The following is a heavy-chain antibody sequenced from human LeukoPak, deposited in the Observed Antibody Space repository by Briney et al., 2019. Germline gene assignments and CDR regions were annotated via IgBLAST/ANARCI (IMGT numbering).Heavy chain of an antibody. CDR3: AREAGELLRAFDY. J-gene: IGHJ4*02. V-gene: IGHV1-2*02. CDR1: GYTFTDFN. D-gene: IGHD1-7*01. CDR2: INPKSGDT. Sequence: ASVKVSHMASGYTFTDFNIQWVRQAPGQGLEWMGWINPKSGDTGSAKNFRGRVSFTRDTSINTVYMELSSLRSDDPAVYYCAREAGELLRAFDYWGEGPLVTVSS.